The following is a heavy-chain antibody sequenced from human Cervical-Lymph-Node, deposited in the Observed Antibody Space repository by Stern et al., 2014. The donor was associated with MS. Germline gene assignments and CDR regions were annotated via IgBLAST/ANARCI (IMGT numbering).Heavy chain of an antibody. V-gene: IGHV3-30*18. CDR1: GFTFSSYG. CDR3: AKQYTYSSGYFDY. D-gene: IGHD3-22*01. J-gene: IGHJ4*02. CDR2: ISYDGSNK. Sequence: HVQLVQSGGGVVQPGRSLRLSCAASGFTFSSYGMHWVRQAPGKGLEWVAVISYDGSNKYYADSVKGRFTISRDNSKNTLYLQMNSLRAEDTAVYYCAKQYTYSSGYFDYWGQGTLVTVSS.